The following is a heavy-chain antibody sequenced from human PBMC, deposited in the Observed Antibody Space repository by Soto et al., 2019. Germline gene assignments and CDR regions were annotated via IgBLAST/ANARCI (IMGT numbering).Heavy chain of an antibody. CDR3: ANVAIAVASPDAFDI. CDR2: IIPIFGTA. J-gene: IGHJ3*02. V-gene: IGHV1-69*13. Sequence: ASVKVSCKASGGTFSSYAISWVRQAPGQGLEWMGGIIPIFGTANYAQKFQGRVTITADESTSTAYMELSSLRSEDTAVYYCANVAIAVASPDAFDIWGQGTMVTVSS. CDR1: GGTFSSYA. D-gene: IGHD6-19*01.